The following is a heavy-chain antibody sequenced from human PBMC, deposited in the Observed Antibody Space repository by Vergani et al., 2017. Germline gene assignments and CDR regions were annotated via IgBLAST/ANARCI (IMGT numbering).Heavy chain of an antibody. J-gene: IGHJ6*03. D-gene: IGHD6-25*01. CDR1: GGSISSGDHC. CDR3: ARVDTXVPATSHFYYMDV. CDR2: IFYSGTT. Sequence: QVQLQGSGPGVVKASQTLSLTCAVSGGSISSGDHCWTWIRQRPGKGLEWIGYIFYSGTTYDNPSLMSRLTISVDTYQNQFSLKLRSVTAADTAVYYCARVDTXVPATSHFYYMDVWGKGTTVVVSS. V-gene: IGHV4-31*11.